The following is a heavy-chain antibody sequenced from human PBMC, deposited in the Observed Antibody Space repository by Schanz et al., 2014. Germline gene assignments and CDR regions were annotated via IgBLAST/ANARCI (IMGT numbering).Heavy chain of an antibody. CDR3: VTRYHDSLDY. V-gene: IGHV5-10-1*03. D-gene: IGHD3-16*01. CDR1: GYSFTTYW. Sequence: EVQLVQSGTEVKKPGESLRISCKGSGYSFTTYWISWVRQMPGKGLEWMGRIDPSDSYTTYSPSFQGHVTISADKSISTIYLQWGSLTAPDTAMYYCVTRYHDSLDYWGQGTLVTVSS. CDR2: IDPSDSYT. J-gene: IGHJ4*02.